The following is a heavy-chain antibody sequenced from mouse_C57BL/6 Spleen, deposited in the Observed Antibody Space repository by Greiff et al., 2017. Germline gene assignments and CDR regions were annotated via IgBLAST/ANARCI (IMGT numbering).Heavy chain of an antibody. CDR1: GYSFTGYY. CDR3: ARWLTHRMDY. D-gene: IGHD1-3*01. Sequence: EVQLQESGPELVKPGASVKISCKASGYSFTGYYMNWVKQSPEKSLEWIGEINPSTGGTTYNQKFKAKATLTVDKSSSTAYMQLKSLTSEDSAVYYCARWLTHRMDYWGQGTSVTVSS. V-gene: IGHV1-42*01. CDR2: INPSTGGT. J-gene: IGHJ4*01.